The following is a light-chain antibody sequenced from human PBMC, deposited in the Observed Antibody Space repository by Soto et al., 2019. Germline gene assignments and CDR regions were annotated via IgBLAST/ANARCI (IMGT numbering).Light chain of an antibody. CDR2: EDN. CDR3: QSDDSSNDVV. Sequence: NFMLTQPHSVSESPGKTVTISCTRSSGSIASNYVQWYHQRPGSAPTTVIYEDNDRPSGVPARCSGSIDSSSNSASLTISGLKTEDAADYYWQSDDSSNDVVFGGGTKLTVL. V-gene: IGLV6-57*04. J-gene: IGLJ2*01. CDR1: SGSIASNY.